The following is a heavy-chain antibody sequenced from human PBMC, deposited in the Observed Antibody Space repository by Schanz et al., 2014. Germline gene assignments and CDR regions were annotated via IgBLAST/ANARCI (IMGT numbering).Heavy chain of an antibody. CDR3: ARVHSATYHYNSPGAFDI. CDR1: GSIFSKLL. Sequence: QVQLVQSGAEVKKPGASVKVSCKVSGSIFSKLLMHWVRQGPAKGLEWMGGFDPKKGEAIYAQKFQGRVTMTEDTSTGTAYMELRSLTSEDTAVYYCARVHSATYHYNSPGAFDIWGQGTRVTVSS. D-gene: IGHD3-10*01. CDR2: FDPKKGEA. V-gene: IGHV1-24*01. J-gene: IGHJ3*02.